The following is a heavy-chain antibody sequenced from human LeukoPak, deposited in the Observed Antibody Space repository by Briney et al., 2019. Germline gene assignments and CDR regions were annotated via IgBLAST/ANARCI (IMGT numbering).Heavy chain of an antibody. CDR1: GVSMKRSY. CDR2: IDDRGDT. J-gene: IGHJ6*03. V-gene: IGHV4-59*01. D-gene: IGHD2-2*01. CDR3: ARDSSPAALPYMEA. Sequence: PSETLSLTCLVSGVSMKRSYWTCIRQPPGKGRECIGNIDDRGDTNYSPPLKSRVTISLDTSKTKFSLRLTSVTAADRGLYFCARDSSPAALPYMEAWGKGTPVTVSS.